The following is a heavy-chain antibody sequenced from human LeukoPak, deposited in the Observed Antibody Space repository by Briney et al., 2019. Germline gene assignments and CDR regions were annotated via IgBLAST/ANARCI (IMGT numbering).Heavy chain of an antibody. CDR2: LRGSGGST. D-gene: IGHD3-10*01. Sequence: GGSLRLSCAASGFTFSSYAMNWVRQAPGKGLQCVSALRGSGGSTDYAESVNGRFTIFRDNSKNTMYLQMNSLRAEDTAVYYCAKGSMVRGPDYWGQGTLVTVSS. CDR3: AKGSMVRGPDY. CDR1: GFTFSSYA. J-gene: IGHJ4*02. V-gene: IGHV3-23*01.